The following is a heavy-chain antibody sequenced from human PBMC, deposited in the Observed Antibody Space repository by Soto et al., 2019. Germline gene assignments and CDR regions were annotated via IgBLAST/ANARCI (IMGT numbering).Heavy chain of an antibody. D-gene: IGHD6-19*01. V-gene: IGHV3-30-3*01. CDR2: ISYDGSNK. Sequence: QVQLVESGGGVVQPGRSLRLSCAASGFTFSSYAMHWVRQAPGKGLEWVAVISYDGSNKYYADSVKGRFTISRDNSKNTLYLQMNSLRAEDTAVYYGAREVAGTLKAFDIWGQGTMVTVSS. CDR3: AREVAGTLKAFDI. CDR1: GFTFSSYA. J-gene: IGHJ3*02.